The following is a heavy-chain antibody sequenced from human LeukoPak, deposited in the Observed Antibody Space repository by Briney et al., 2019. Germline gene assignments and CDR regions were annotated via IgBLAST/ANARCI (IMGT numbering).Heavy chain of an antibody. Sequence: KPGGSLRLPCAASGFSFKDYYYSWIRQAPGKGLEWVSFINVNGGAMYYADFVKGRFTISRENAQNSVYLEMNSLRDEDTAVYYCARGPRILAAGSYFFDYWGQGSLVTVSS. CDR1: GFSFKDYY. CDR2: INVNGGAM. V-gene: IGHV3-11*01. CDR3: ARGPRILAAGSYFFDY. J-gene: IGHJ4*02. D-gene: IGHD6-13*01.